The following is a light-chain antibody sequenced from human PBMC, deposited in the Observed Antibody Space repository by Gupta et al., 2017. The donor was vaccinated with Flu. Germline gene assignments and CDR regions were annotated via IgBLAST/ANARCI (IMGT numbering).Light chain of an antibody. J-gene: IGKJ1*01. V-gene: IGKV1-9*01. CDR2: DAS. Sequence: GDRVTITCRASLGISNYLAWYQQKPGKAPKLLIYDASTLHSGVPSRFSGSGAWTDFTLTISSLQPEDFATYYCQQGNYYPRTFGQGTKVEIK. CDR3: QQGNYYPRT. CDR1: LGISNY.